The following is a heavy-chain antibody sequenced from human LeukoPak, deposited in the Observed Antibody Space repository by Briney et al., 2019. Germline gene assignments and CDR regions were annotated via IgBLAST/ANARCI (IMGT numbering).Heavy chain of an antibody. Sequence: ASVKVSCKASGYTFTSYYMHWVRQAPGQGLEWMGIINPSGGSTSYAQKFQGRVTITTDESTSTAYMELSSLRSEDTAVYYCARVTAANYMDVWGKGTTVTVSS. CDR3: ARVTAANYMDV. CDR2: INPSGGST. V-gene: IGHV1-46*01. J-gene: IGHJ6*03. CDR1: GYTFTSYY. D-gene: IGHD6-13*01.